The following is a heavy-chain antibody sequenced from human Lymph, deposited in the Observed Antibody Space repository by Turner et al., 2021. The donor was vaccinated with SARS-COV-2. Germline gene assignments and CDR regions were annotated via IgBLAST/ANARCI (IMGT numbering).Heavy chain of an antibody. CDR3: ARSRDLQSMIRGVDPFDY. Sequence: QVQLEQSGAEVKKPGASVKVSCKASGYTFTGYYMHWVRQAPGQGLEWMGGINPNSGGTNYPQKFQGRVTMTRDTSISRAYMELSRLRSDDTAVYYCARSRDLQSMIRGVDPFDYWGQGTLVTVSS. CDR2: INPNSGGT. V-gene: IGHV1-2*02. J-gene: IGHJ4*02. CDR1: GYTFTGYY. D-gene: IGHD3-10*01.